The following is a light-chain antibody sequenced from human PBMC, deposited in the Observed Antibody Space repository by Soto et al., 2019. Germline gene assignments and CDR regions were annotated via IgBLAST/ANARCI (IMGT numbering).Light chain of an antibody. J-gene: IGLJ2*01. CDR3: CSYAGSSTTVV. Sequence: QSALTQPASVSGSPGQSITISCTGTSSDVGSYNLVSWYQQHPGKAPKVMIYEGSKRPAGVSNRFSGSKSGNTASLTISGLKAEDVADYYCCSYAGSSTTVVFGGGTKVTVL. CDR1: SSDVGSYNL. CDR2: EGS. V-gene: IGLV2-23*01.